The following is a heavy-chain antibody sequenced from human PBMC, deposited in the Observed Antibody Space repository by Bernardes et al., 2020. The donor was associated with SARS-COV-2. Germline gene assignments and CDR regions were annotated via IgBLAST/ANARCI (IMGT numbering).Heavy chain of an antibody. V-gene: IGHV1-24*01. Sequence: ASVHVSCKVSGYTLPQLSMHWLRPAPGKGLEWMGGFDPEDGETIYAQKFQGRVTMTEDTSTDTAYMELSSLRSEDTAVYYCATAPTTVTTNWFDPWGQGTLVTVSS. CDR3: ATAPTTVTTNWFDP. CDR2: FDPEDGET. J-gene: IGHJ5*02. D-gene: IGHD4-17*01. CDR1: GYTLPQLS.